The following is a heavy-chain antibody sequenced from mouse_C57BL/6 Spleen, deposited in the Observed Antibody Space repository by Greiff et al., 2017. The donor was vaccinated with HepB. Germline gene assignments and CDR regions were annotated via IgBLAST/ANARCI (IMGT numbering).Heavy chain of an antibody. CDR2: ISSGSSTI. CDR3: ARGGLLDWYFDV. V-gene: IGHV5-17*01. CDR1: GFTFSDYG. Sequence: EVKLVESGGGLVKPGGSLKLSCAASGFTFSDYGMHWVRQAPEKGLEWVAYISSGSSTIYYADTVKGRFTISRDNANNTLFLQMTSLRSEDTAMYYCARGGLLDWYFDVWGTGTTVTVSS. J-gene: IGHJ1*03. D-gene: IGHD2-3*01.